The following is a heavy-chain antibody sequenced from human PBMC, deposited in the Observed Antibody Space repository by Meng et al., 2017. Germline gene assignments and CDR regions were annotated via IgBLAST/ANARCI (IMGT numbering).Heavy chain of an antibody. D-gene: IGHD6-13*01. CDR3: ARIYLAAAGTIGYFDL. J-gene: IGHJ2*01. CDR1: GFSLSNARMG. Sequence: SGPTLVKPTETLTLTCTVSGFSLSNARMGVSWIHQPPGKALEWLAHIFSNDEKSYSTSLKSRLTISKDTSKSQVVLTMTNMDPVDTATYYCARIYLAAAGTIGYFDLWGRGTLVTVSS. V-gene: IGHV2-26*01. CDR2: IFSNDEK.